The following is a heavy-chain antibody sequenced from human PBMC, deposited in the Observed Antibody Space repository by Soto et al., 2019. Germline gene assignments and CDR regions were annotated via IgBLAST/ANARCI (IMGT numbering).Heavy chain of an antibody. CDR3: AKAYSSGGGSLDY. J-gene: IGHJ4*02. V-gene: IGHV3-9*01. Sequence: EVQLVESGGGLVQPGRSLRLSCAASGFTFDDYAMHWVRQAPGKGLEWVSGISWNSGSIGYADSVKGRFTISRDNAKNSLYLQMNSLRAEDTALYYCAKAYSSGGGSLDYWGQGTLVTVSS. D-gene: IGHD6-19*01. CDR2: ISWNSGSI. CDR1: GFTFDDYA.